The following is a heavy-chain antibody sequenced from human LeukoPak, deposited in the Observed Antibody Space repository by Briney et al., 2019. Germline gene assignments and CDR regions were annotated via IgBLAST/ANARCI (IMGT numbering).Heavy chain of an antibody. V-gene: IGHV4-34*01. CDR2: INHSGST. CDR1: GGSFSGYY. CDR3: ARGPYAKGLGY. J-gene: IGHJ4*02. Sequence: SETLSLTCAVYGGSFSGYYWGWIRQPPGKGLEWIGEINHSGSTNYNPSLKSRVTISVDTSKNQFSLKLSSVTAADTAVYYCARGPYAKGLGYWGQGTLVTVSS. D-gene: IGHD2-8*01.